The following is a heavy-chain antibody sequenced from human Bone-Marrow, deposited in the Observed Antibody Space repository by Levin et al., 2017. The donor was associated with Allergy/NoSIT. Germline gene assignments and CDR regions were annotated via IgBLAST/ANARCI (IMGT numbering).Heavy chain of an antibody. CDR1: RYIFTNYW. D-gene: IGHD5-24*01. J-gene: IGHJ4*02. CDR3: VRRGFRIDAYNRVSYYFDS. CDR2: ISPGDSDT. V-gene: IGHV5-51*01. Sequence: KVGESLKISCKDSRYIFTNYWIGWVRQMPGKGLEWMGIISPGDSDTRYSPSFQGHVIISADKSISTAYLQWNSLKASDTAIYYCVRRGFRIDAYNRVSYYFDSWGQGTLVTVSS.